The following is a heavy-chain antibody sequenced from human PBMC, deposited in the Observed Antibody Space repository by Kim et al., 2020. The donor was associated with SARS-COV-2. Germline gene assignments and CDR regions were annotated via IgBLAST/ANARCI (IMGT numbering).Heavy chain of an antibody. Sequence: ADSMKGRFTIARYNSKSSLYLQMHSLTTDDTALYYCSQSHNSGYWTAIDYWGQGTLVTVSS. V-gene: IGHV3-43*01. D-gene: IGHD3-22*01. CDR3: SQSHNSGYWTAIDY. J-gene: IGHJ4*02.